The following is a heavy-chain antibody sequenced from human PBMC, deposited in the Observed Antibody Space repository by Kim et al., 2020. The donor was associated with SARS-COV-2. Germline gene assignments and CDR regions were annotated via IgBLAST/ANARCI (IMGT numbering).Heavy chain of an antibody. J-gene: IGHJ4*02. CDR2: IKQDGSDK. CDR3: ATYTTGNYYDSSGYAPLNN. V-gene: IGHV3-7*01. Sequence: GSLRLSCAASGFTFSNYWMSWVRQAPGKGLEWVANIKQDGSDKYYVDSVKGRFTISRDNAKNSLYLQMDSLRAEDTAVYYCATYTTGNYYDSSGYAPLNNWGQGTLVTVSS. CDR1: GFTFSNYW. D-gene: IGHD3-22*01.